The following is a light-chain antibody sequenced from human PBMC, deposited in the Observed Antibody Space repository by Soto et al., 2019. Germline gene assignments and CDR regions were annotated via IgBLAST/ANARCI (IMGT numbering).Light chain of an antibody. CDR2: EVT. J-gene: IGLJ1*01. V-gene: IGLV2-18*02. Sequence: ALTQPPSVSGSPGQSVTISCTGTTSDVGTYNRVSWYQQPPGKAPKLMIYEVTNRPSGVSNRFSGSKSVNTASLTISGLQPEDEADYYCSSYTSSSTPDVFGTGTKVTVL. CDR3: SSYTSSSTPDV. CDR1: TSDVGTYNR.